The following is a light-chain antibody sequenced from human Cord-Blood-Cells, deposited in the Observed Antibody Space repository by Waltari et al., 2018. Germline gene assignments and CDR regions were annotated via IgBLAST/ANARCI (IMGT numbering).Light chain of an antibody. CDR1: QSISSY. CDR2: AAS. CDR3: QQSYSTPLT. V-gene: IGKV1-39*01. J-gene: IGKJ4*01. Sequence: DIQLTQSPSSLSASVVDRVTITCRASQSISSYINWYQQKPGKAPKLLIYAASSLQSGVPSRFSGSGSGTDFTLTISSLQPEDFATYYCQQSYSTPLTFGGGTKVEIK.